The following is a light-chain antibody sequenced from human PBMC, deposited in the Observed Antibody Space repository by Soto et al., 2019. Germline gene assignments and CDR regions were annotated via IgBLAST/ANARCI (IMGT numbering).Light chain of an antibody. Sequence: QSVLTQPASVSGSPGQSITSSCSGTRSDIGSYNYVAWYQQFPGKTPKILIYGVSNRPSGVSSRFSGSKSGNTASLTISGIQAEDEADYYCISYTGSSTSYVFGSGTKVTVL. V-gene: IGLV2-14*01. J-gene: IGLJ1*01. CDR3: ISYTGSSTSYV. CDR2: GVS. CDR1: RSDIGSYNY.